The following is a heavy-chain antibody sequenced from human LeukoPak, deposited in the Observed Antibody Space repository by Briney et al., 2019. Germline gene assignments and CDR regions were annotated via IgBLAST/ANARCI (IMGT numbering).Heavy chain of an antibody. V-gene: IGHV3-23*01. CDR1: GFTFSDYA. CDR3: AKTYCSTTSCYISASFFFGY. Sequence: GGSLRLSCAASGFTFSDYAMSWVRQAPGKGLEWVSSISGSGGTTYYADSVRGRFTISRANSKNTLYLQMNSLRAEDTAVYYCAKTYCSTTSCYISASFFFGYWGQGTLVTVSS. J-gene: IGHJ4*02. D-gene: IGHD2-2*02. CDR2: ISGSGGTT.